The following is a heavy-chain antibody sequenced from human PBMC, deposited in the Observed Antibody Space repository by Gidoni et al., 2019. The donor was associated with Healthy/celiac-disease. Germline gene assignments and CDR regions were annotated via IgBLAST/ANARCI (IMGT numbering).Heavy chain of an antibody. V-gene: IGHV3-9*01. D-gene: IGHD4-17*01. Sequence: GFTFDDYAMHWVRQAPGTGLEWVSGISWNSGSIGYADSVKGRFTISRDNAKNSLYLQMNSLRAEDTALYYCAKAHDYGDDEYFDYWGQGTLVTVSS. J-gene: IGHJ4*02. CDR1: GFTFDDYA. CDR3: AKAHDYGDDEYFDY. CDR2: ISWNSGSI.